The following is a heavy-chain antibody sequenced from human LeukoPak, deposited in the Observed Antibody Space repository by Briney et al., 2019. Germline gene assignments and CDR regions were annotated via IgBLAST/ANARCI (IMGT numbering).Heavy chain of an antibody. CDR3: ASEASGSYFY. Sequence: ASVKVSCKASGYTFTSYGISWVRQAPGQGLEWMGWINPNSGGTNYAQKFQGRVTMTRDTSISTAYMELSRLRSDDTAVYYCASEASGSYFYWGQGTLVTVSS. V-gene: IGHV1-2*02. J-gene: IGHJ4*02. D-gene: IGHD1-26*01. CDR1: GYTFTSYG. CDR2: INPNSGGT.